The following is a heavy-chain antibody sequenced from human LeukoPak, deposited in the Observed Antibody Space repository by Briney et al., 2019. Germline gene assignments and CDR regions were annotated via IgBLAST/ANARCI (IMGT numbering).Heavy chain of an antibody. CDR2: INPSGGRT. Sequence: ASVKVSCKASGYTFTSYYMHWVRQAPGQGLYWVGMINPSGGRTAYAQKLQGRVTITRDMSTTTVYMELSSLRSEDTAVYYCERENYYDSTGYESDYWGQGTLVTVSS. CDR3: ERENYYDSTGYESDY. V-gene: IGHV1-46*04. CDR1: GYTFTSYY. J-gene: IGHJ4*02. D-gene: IGHD3-22*01.